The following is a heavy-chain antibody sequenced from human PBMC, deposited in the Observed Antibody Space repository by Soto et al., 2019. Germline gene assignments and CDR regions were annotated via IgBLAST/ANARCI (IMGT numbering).Heavy chain of an antibody. V-gene: IGHV4-30-4*01. D-gene: IGHD6-6*01. Sequence: QVQLQESGPGLVKPSQTLSLTCTVSGGSISSGDYYWSWIRQPPGKGLEWIGYIYYSGSTYYNPSLKRGVTISVDTSKNQSSLKLSSVTAADTAVYYCARGDFLAALHGMDVWGQGTTVTVSS. CDR2: IYYSGST. J-gene: IGHJ6*02. CDR3: ARGDFLAALHGMDV. CDR1: GGSISSGDYY.